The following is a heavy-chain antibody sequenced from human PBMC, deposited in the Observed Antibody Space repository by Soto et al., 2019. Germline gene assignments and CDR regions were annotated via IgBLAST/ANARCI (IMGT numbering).Heavy chain of an antibody. CDR1: GFTFSIYA. J-gene: IGHJ4*02. CDR2: ISGYSGRT. Sequence: EVQLLESGGGLVQPGGSLKLSCAASGFTFSIYAMSWVRQAPGKGLEWVSGISGYSGRTDYADSVKGRFTISRDNSKNNLYLQMDRLRAEDTAVYYGAKGLGQWLVPAHNMYDYWGQGTLVTVSS. D-gene: IGHD6-19*01. CDR3: AKGLGQWLVPAHNMYDY. V-gene: IGHV3-23*01.